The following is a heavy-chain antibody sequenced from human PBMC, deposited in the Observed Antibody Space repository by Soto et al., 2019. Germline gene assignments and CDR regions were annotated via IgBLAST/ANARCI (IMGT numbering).Heavy chain of an antibody. Sequence: GASVKVSCKASGYTFTSYGISWARQAPGQGLEWVGWISANNGNAHYARKLQGRVTLTTDTSTTTAYMELGSLRSDDTATYYCARKPMGAPVDDWGQGTLVTVS. V-gene: IGHV1-18*01. CDR2: ISANNGNA. CDR3: ARKPMGAPVDD. D-gene: IGHD3-10*01. CDR1: GYTFTSYG. J-gene: IGHJ4*02.